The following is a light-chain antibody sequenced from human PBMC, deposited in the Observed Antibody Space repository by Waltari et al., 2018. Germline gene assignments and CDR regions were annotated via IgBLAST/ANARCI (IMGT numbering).Light chain of an antibody. CDR2: EAS. V-gene: IGKV1-5*03. J-gene: IGKJ1*01. CDR3: QQYNDYGTWT. CDR1: QSVSDW. Sequence: DIQMTQSPSTLSASVVDTVTIPCRASQSVSDWLAWYQHKPGKAPKVLIYEASSLKSGVPSRFSGSGSGTEFTLTISSLQPDDFATYYCQQYNDYGTWTFGQGTKVEIK.